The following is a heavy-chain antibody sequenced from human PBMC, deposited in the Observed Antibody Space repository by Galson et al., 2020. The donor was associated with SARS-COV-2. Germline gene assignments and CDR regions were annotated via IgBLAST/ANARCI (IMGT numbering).Heavy chain of an antibody. CDR1: GFTFSSYA. CDR3: AKQATLDRDFDRIGY. J-gene: IGHJ4*02. CDR2: ISGSGDST. Sequence: SCAASGFTFSSYAMTWVRQAPGKGLEWVSGISGSGDSTYYADSVRGRFTISRDNSKSTLYLHLNSLRAEDTAVYYCAKQATLDRDFDRIGYWGQGTLVTVSS. D-gene: IGHD3-9*01. V-gene: IGHV3-23*01.